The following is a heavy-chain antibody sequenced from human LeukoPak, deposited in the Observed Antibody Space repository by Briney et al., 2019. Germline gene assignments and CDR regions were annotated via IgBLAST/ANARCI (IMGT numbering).Heavy chain of an antibody. V-gene: IGHV4-34*01. Sequence: SGTLSLTCAVYGGSFSGYYWSWLRQPPGKGLEWIGEINHSGSTNYNPSLKSRVTISVDTSKNQFSLKLSSVTAADTAVYYCARAGYDFWSGYLMTFDYWGQGTLVTVSS. D-gene: IGHD3-3*01. CDR3: ARAGYDFWSGYLMTFDY. J-gene: IGHJ4*02. CDR1: GGSFSGYY. CDR2: INHSGST.